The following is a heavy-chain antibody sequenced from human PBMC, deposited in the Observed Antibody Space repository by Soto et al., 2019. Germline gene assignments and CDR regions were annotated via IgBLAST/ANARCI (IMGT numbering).Heavy chain of an antibody. Sequence: SETLSLTCTVSGGSISSYYWSWIRQPPGKGLEWIGYIYYSGSTNYNPSLKSRVTISVDTSKNQFSLKLSSVTAADTAVYYCARRNSSYRPFYYYYMDVWGKGTTVTVSS. D-gene: IGHD6-6*01. CDR3: ARRNSSYRPFYYYYMDV. CDR2: IYYSGST. J-gene: IGHJ6*03. V-gene: IGHV4-59*08. CDR1: GGSISSYY.